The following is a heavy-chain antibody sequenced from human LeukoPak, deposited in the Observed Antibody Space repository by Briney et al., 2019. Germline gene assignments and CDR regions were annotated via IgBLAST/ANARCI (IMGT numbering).Heavy chain of an antibody. D-gene: IGHD6-19*01. CDR2: ISSNGGST. Sequence: PGGSLRLSCSASGFTFSSYAMHWVRQAPGKGLEYVSAISSNGGSTYYADSVKGRFTISRDNSKNTLYLQMSSLRAEDTAVYYCVNSPRRAVAGNVNYYGMDVWGQGTTVTVSS. CDR3: VNSPRRAVAGNVNYYGMDV. CDR1: GFTFSSYA. J-gene: IGHJ6*02. V-gene: IGHV3-64D*06.